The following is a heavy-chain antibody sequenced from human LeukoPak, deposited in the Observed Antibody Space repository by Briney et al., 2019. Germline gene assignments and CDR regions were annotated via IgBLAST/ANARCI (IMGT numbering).Heavy chain of an antibody. CDR2: IGTAGDT. CDR1: GFTFSSYD. CDR3: ARGDQDSSGYYFDY. J-gene: IGHJ4*02. D-gene: IGHD3-22*01. V-gene: IGHV3-13*01. Sequence: PGGSLRLSCAASGFTFSSYDMHWVRQATGKGLEWVSAIGTAGDTYYPGSVKGRFTISRENAKNSLYLQMNSLRAGDTAVYYCARGDQDSSGYYFDYWGQGTLVTVSS.